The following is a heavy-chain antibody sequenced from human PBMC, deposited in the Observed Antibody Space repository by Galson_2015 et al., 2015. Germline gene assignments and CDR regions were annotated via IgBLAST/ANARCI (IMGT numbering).Heavy chain of an antibody. D-gene: IGHD3-3*01. CDR2: IKPNTGDT. J-gene: IGHJ4*02. V-gene: IGHV1-2*06. CDR3: ARDLEYKFWSGYYLYH. CDR1: GFTFTDFY. Sequence: VKVSCKASGFTFTDFYIHWVRQAPGQGLEWMGRIKPNTGDTNFARKFQGRVTMTRDKSTSTVYLELSSLRSDDTAVYFCARDLEYKFWSGYYLYHWGQGTLITVAS.